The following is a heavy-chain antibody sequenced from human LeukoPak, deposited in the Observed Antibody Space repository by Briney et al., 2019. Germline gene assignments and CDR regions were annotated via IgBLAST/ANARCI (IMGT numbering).Heavy chain of an antibody. CDR1: GFTFSDYA. V-gene: IGHV3-30*18. CDR3: AKDRGYGEHEPFES. J-gene: IGHJ4*02. CDR2: ASHDEVGK. Sequence: GRSLRLSCVGSGFTFSDYAIHWVRQAPGRGLEWVAVASHDEVGKQFADSVKGRFTLSRDNSRDSLHLQMNRLRDEDTGVYYCAKDRGYGEHEPFESWGQGSLVIVSS. D-gene: IGHD4-17*01.